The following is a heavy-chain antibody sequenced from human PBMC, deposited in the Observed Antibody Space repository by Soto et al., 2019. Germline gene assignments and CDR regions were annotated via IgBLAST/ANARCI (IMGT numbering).Heavy chain of an antibody. J-gene: IGHJ6*02. Sequence: GESLKISCKGSGYSFTSYWISWVRQMPGKGLEWMGRIDPSDSYSNYSPSFQGHVTISADKSISTAYLQWSSLKASNTAMYYCARQGCSRSNCVENYYDGMDVWGQETTVTVSS. CDR1: GYSFTSYW. D-gene: IGHD2-15*01. CDR3: ARQGCSRSNCVENYYDGMDV. V-gene: IGHV5-10-1*01. CDR2: IDPSDSYS.